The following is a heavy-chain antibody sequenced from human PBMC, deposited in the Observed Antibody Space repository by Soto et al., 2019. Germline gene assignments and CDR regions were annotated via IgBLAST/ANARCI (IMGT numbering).Heavy chain of an antibody. CDR3: ARGWYGDY. CDR2: ISAHNGNT. J-gene: IGHJ4*02. CDR1: GYAFTTYG. D-gene: IGHD2-15*01. V-gene: IGHV1-18*01. Sequence: QVHLVQSGAEVKKPGASVKVSCKGSGYAFTTYGITWVRQAPGQGLEWMGWISAHNGNTNYAQKLQGRVTVTRDTSTSIAYMELTGFISDDTAVYYCARGWYGDYWGQGALVTVSS.